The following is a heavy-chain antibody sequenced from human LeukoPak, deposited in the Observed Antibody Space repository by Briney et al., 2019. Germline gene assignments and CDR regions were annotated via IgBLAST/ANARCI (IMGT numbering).Heavy chain of an antibody. CDR2: ISSSGSTI. CDR3: ARVPGYSSSWYRYYYYGMDV. V-gene: IGHV3-11*04. CDR1: GFTFGDYA. Sequence: GGSLRLSCTASGFTFGDYAMSWIRQAPGKGLEWVSYISSSGSTIYYADSVKGRFTISRDNAKNSLYLQMNSLRAEDTAVYYCARVPGYSSSWYRYYYYGMDVWGQGTTVTVSS. J-gene: IGHJ6*02. D-gene: IGHD6-13*01.